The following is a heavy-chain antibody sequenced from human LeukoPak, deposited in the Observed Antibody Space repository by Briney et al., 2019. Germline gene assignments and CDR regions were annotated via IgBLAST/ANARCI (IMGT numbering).Heavy chain of an antibody. V-gene: IGHV3-7*01. CDR3: ARENPYSSSSPMWY. J-gene: IGHJ4*02. D-gene: IGHD6-6*01. CDR2: IKQDGSEK. CDR1: GLTFSSYW. Sequence: PGGSLRLSCAASGLTFSSYWKSWVRQAPGKGLEWVANIKQDGSEKYYVDSVKGRFTISRDNAKNSLYLQMNSLRAEDTAVYYCARENPYSSSSPMWYWGQGTLVTVSS.